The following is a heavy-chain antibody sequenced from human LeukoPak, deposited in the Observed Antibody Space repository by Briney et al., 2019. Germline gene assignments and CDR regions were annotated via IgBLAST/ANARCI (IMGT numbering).Heavy chain of an antibody. CDR3: ARQVYGEVGAPTFDY. D-gene: IGHD1-26*01. V-gene: IGHV4-39*01. CDR2: IYYSGRT. Sequence: SETLSLTCTVSGGSISSSSFYCGWIRQPPGKGLEWIGSIYYSGRTYYNPSLKSRVTISVDTSKNQFSLKLSSVTAADTAVYYCARQVYGEVGAPTFDYWGQGTLVTVSS. CDR1: GGSISSSSFY. J-gene: IGHJ4*02.